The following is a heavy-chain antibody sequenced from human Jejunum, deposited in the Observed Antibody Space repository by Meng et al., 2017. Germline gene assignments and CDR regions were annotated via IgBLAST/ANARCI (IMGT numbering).Heavy chain of an antibody. D-gene: IGHD2-21*02. CDR3: AKLRYCSGDSCYTPADY. CDR1: GYTFANYW. Sequence: GESLKISCKGSGYTFANYWIGWVRQMPGKGLEWMGFIYPGDSNTKYSPSFQGQVTISADKSISTAFLQWNSMKTSDTAMYYCAKLRYCSGDSCYTPADYWGQGTLVTVSS. CDR2: IYPGDSNT. V-gene: IGHV5-51*01. J-gene: IGHJ4*02.